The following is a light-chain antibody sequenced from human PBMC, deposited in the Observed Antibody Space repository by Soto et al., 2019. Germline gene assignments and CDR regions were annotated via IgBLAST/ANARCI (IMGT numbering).Light chain of an antibody. J-gene: IGLJ1*01. Sequence: QSALTQPASVSGSPGQSITISCTGTSSDVGGSNYVSWYQQHPGKAPKLMIYDVSNRPSGVSNRFSGSKSGNTASLTISGLQAEDGACYYCGSYTGTSTLYVFGTGTKLNVL. CDR3: GSYTGTSTLYV. CDR2: DVS. V-gene: IGLV2-14*03. CDR1: SSDVGGSNY.